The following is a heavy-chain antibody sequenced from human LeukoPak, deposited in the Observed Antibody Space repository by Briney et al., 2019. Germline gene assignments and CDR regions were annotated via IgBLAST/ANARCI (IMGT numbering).Heavy chain of an antibody. D-gene: IGHD2-8*02. CDR3: ARHCAWWFDY. CDR1: GFPFSSYW. Sequence: GGSLRLSCVASGFPFSSYWMTWVRQAPGKGLEWVANINHDGREQYYVDSVKGRFTIARDDAKNALYLQMDSLRAEDTAVYYCARHCAWWFDYWGQGTLVTVSS. J-gene: IGHJ4*02. V-gene: IGHV3-7*01. CDR2: INHDGREQ.